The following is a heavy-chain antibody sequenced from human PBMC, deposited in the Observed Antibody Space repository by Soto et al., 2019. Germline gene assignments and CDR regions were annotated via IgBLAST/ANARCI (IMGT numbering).Heavy chain of an antibody. CDR1: GFTFSSYS. V-gene: IGHV3-21*01. J-gene: IGHJ6*02. Sequence: GALRLSCAASGFTFSSYSMNWVRQAPGKGLEWVSSISSSSSYIYYADSVKGRFTISRDNAKNSLYLQMNSLRAEDTAVYYCARHLGYCISTSCTSPYYGMDVWGQGTTVTVSS. CDR3: ARHLGYCISTSCTSPYYGMDV. CDR2: ISSSSSYI. D-gene: IGHD2-2*01.